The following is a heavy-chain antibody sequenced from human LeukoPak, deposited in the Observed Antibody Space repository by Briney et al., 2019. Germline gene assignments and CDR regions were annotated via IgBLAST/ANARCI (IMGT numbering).Heavy chain of an antibody. J-gene: IGHJ4*02. CDR2: ISTDGRFT. Sequence: GGSLRLSCAVSGFTVSRRFMSWVRQAPGKGLEWVSRISTDGRFTSYADSVKGRFTISRDNAENTLYLHMSSLRAEDTALYYCARDFLHSPNCPGCWGQGTLVTVSS. V-gene: IGHV3-74*01. CDR1: GFTVSRRF. CDR3: ARDFLHSPNCPGC. D-gene: IGHD1-1*01.